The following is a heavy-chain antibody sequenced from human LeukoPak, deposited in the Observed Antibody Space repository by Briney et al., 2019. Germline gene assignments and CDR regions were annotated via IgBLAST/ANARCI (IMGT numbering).Heavy chain of an antibody. CDR3: AKAGVISGWDY. J-gene: IGHJ4*02. V-gene: IGHV3-23*01. Sequence: GGSLRLSCAASGFTLSNYPMGWVRQAPVKGLEWPSAIGEEKSGSWTKSADSVKGRFIISRDNSENTLYLQMDSLTVEDTAVYYCAKAGVISGWDYWGQGVLVTVSS. CDR2: IGEEKSGSWT. CDR1: GFTLSNYP. D-gene: IGHD3-3*02.